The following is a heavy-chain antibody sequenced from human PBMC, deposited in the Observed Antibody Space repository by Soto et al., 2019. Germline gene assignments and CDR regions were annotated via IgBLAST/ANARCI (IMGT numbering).Heavy chain of an antibody. CDR1: GYTFTSYG. V-gene: IGHV1-18*01. D-gene: IGHD2-2*01. CDR3: ARPLRYCSSTSCPYYYYYGMDV. Sequence: ASVKVSCKASGYTFTSYGISWVRQAPGQGLEWMGWISAYNGNTNYAQKLQGRVPMTTDTSTSTAYMELRSLRSDDTAVYYCARPLRYCSSTSCPYYYYYGMDVWGQGTTVTVSS. CDR2: ISAYNGNT. J-gene: IGHJ6*02.